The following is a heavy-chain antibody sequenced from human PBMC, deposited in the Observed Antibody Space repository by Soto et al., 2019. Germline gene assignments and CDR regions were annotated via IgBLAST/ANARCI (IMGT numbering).Heavy chain of an antibody. CDR1: GFTFSSYA. CDR2: ISGSGGST. CDR3: AKGPRVRIAAAGKEYY. J-gene: IGHJ4*02. D-gene: IGHD6-13*01. V-gene: IGHV3-23*01. Sequence: GGSLRLSCAASGFTFSSYAMSWVRQAPGKGLEWVSAISGSGGSTYYADSVKGRFTISRDNSKNTLYLQMNSLRAEDTAVYYCAKGPRVRIAAAGKEYYWGQGTLVTVSS.